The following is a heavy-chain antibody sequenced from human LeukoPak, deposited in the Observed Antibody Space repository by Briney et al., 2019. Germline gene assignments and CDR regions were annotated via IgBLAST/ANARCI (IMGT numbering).Heavy chain of an antibody. CDR3: ARVYRGRQVGAFDI. J-gene: IGHJ3*02. CDR1: GGSISSGGYY. V-gene: IGHV4-30-2*01. CDR2: IYHSGST. D-gene: IGHD1-26*01. Sequence: SETLSLTCTVSGGSISSGGYYWSWIRQPPGKGLEWIGYIYHSGSTYYNPSLKSRVTISVDRSKNQFSLKLSSVTAVDTAVYYCARVYRGRQVGAFDIWGQGTMVTVSS.